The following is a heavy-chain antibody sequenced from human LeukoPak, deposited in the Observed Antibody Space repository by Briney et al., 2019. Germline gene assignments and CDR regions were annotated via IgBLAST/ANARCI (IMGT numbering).Heavy chain of an antibody. D-gene: IGHD2-2*01. CDR2: IIPILGIA. J-gene: IGHJ6*02. V-gene: IGHV1-69*04. CDR1: GGTFSSYA. CDR3: AKTSCSSTSCYRNTYYYYGMDV. Sequence: GSSVKVSCKASGGTFSSYAISWVRQAPGQGLEWMGRIIPILGIANYAQKFQGRVTITADKSTSTAYMELSSLRSEDTAVYYCAKTSCSSTSCYRNTYYYYGMDVWGQGTTVTVSS.